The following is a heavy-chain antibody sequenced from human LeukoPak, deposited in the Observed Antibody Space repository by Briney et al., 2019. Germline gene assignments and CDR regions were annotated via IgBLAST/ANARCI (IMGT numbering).Heavy chain of an antibody. CDR2: ISSGSSTI. Sequence: GGSLRLSCAASGFTFSSYSLNWVRQAPGKGLEWVSYISSGSSTIFYADSVKGRFTISRDNAKNSLYLQMNSLRDEDTAVYYCAKTGGSSSWYTDYWGQGTLVTVSS. CDR1: GFTFSSYS. V-gene: IGHV3-48*02. D-gene: IGHD6-13*01. CDR3: AKTGGSSSWYTDY. J-gene: IGHJ4*02.